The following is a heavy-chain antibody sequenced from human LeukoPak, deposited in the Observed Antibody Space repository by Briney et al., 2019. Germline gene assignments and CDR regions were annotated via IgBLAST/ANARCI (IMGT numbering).Heavy chain of an antibody. J-gene: IGHJ4*02. Sequence: PGGSLRLSCAASGFTFSSYAMSWVRQAPGKGLEWVGRIKSKRDGGTTEYAAPVKNRFSISRDDSSNTLFLQMNSLKVDDTALYYCTTEAIRGYSGYDHWGQGTLVTVAS. CDR1: GFTFSSYA. CDR3: TTEAIRGYSGYDH. D-gene: IGHD5-12*01. CDR2: IKSKRDGGTT. V-gene: IGHV3-15*01.